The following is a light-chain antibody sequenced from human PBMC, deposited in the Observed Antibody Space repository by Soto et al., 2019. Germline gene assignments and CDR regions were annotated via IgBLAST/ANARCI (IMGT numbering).Light chain of an antibody. Sequence: EIVLTQSPGTLSLSPGERATLSCRASQTVRNNFLAWYQRKPGQAPRLLMYDASKRVTGIPDRFSGSGSGTDFTLIIIRLEAEDFAVYYCQRYGGSPITFGGGTKVEIK. J-gene: IGKJ4*01. CDR2: DAS. V-gene: IGKV3-20*01. CDR3: QRYGGSPIT. CDR1: QTVRNNF.